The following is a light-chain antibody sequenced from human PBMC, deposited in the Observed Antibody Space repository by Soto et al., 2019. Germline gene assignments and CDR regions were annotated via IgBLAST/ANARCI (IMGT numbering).Light chain of an antibody. CDR2: EVS. J-gene: IGLJ2*01. CDR1: SSDVGGYNY. Sequence: QSALTQPASVSGSPGQSITISCTGTSSDVGGYNYVSWYQQHPGKAPKLMIYEVSNRHSGVSNRFSGSKSGNTAYLTISGLKAEDEADYYCSAYTSSSTVVFGGGTTLTVL. V-gene: IGLV2-14*01. CDR3: SAYTSSSTVV.